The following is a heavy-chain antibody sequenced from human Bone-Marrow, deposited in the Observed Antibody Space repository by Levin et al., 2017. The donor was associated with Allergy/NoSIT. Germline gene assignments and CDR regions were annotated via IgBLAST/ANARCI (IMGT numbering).Heavy chain of an antibody. J-gene: IGHJ4*02. CDR2: INSDGSST. CDR1: GFTFSSYW. CDR3: ARDRLLWFGELYGLDY. V-gene: IGHV3-74*01. Sequence: GESLKISCAASGFTFSSYWMHWVRQAPGKGLVWVSRINSDGSSTSYADSVKGRFTISRDNAKNTLYLQMNSLRAEDTAVYYCARDRLLWFGELYGLDYWGQGTLVTVSS. D-gene: IGHD3-10*01.